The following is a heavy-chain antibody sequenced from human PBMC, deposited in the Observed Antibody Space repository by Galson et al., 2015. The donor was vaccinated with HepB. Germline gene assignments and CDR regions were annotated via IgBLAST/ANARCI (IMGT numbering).Heavy chain of an antibody. Sequence: SLRLSCAASGFTFSSYAMTWVRQAPGKGLEWVSGISGSGGSTYYADSVKGRFTISRDNSKNTLYLQMNSLRAEDSAVYYCVTDGGNYRNKVPYWGHGALVTVSS. V-gene: IGHV3-23*01. CDR2: ISGSGGST. CDR1: GFTFSSYA. J-gene: IGHJ4*01. CDR3: VTDGGNYRNKVPY. D-gene: IGHD4-23*01.